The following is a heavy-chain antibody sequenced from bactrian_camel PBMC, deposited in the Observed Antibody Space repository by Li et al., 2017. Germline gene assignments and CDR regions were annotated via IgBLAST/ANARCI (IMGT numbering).Heavy chain of an antibody. CDR1: GLTISAYS. CDR2: IESDGMT. D-gene: IGHD3*01. Sequence: HVQLVESGGGSVQAGGSLRLSCVASGLTISAYSLAWFRQRPGKEREGVAHIESDGMTRYANSVKGRFTISRDNAKDTVYLQMNSLKPEDTAMYYCASAPTHLTLLGPLADFGSWGQGTQVTVS. CDR3: ASAPTHLTLLGPLADFGS. J-gene: IGHJ6*01. V-gene: IGHV3S55*01.